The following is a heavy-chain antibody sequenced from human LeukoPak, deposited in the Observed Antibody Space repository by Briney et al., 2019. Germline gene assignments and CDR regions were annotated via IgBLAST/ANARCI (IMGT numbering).Heavy chain of an antibody. CDR1: GFTFSSYA. V-gene: IGHV3-23*01. CDR3: AKAREIGSYSLGYYFDY. J-gene: IGHJ4*02. D-gene: IGHD1-26*01. Sequence: GGSLRLSCAASGFTFSSYAMSWVRQAPGKGLEWVSAISGSGGSTYYADSVKVRFTISRDNSKNTLYLQMNSLRAEDTAVYYCAKAREIGSYSLGYYFDYWGQGTLVTVSS. CDR2: ISGSGGST.